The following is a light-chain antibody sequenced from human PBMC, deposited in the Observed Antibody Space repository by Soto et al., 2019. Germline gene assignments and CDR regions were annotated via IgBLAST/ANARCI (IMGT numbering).Light chain of an antibody. Sequence: QSALTQPASVSGSPGQSITISCTGTSSDVGGYDYVSWYQLHPGKAPKLMVFEVNNRPSGVSYRFSGSKSGNTASLPISGLQAEDEADYFCCSYAGSYTHVFGTGTKVTVL. CDR3: CSYAGSYTHV. CDR2: EVN. V-gene: IGLV2-14*01. J-gene: IGLJ1*01. CDR1: SSDVGGYDY.